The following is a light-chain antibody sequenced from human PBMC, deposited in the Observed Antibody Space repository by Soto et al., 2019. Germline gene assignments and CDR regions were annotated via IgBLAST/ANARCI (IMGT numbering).Light chain of an antibody. Sequence: IQMTQSPSSLSASVGDRVTITCRSSQSISSYLNCYQQKPGKAHKLLIYAASSLQSWVPSRFSGIGSGAAFKLSIVSLQTTDFANSSCQQGYRTPETFGQGTKVEIK. V-gene: IGKV1-39*01. CDR2: AAS. CDR1: QSISSY. CDR3: QQGYRTPET. J-gene: IGKJ1*01.